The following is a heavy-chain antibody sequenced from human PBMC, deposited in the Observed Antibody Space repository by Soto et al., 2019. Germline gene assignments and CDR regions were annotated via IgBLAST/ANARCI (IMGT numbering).Heavy chain of an antibody. D-gene: IGHD6-13*01. CDR2: INPSGGST. CDR3: ARDGYSSSWFWGGGYYYYYGMDV. CDR1: GYTFTSYY. V-gene: IGHV1-46*01. Sequence: GASVNVSCKXSGYTFTSYYMHWVRQAPGQGLEWMGIINPSGGSTSYAQKFQGRVTMTRDTSTSTVYMELSSLRSEDAAVYYCARDGYSSSWFWGGGYYYYYGMDVWGQGTTVTVSS. J-gene: IGHJ6*02.